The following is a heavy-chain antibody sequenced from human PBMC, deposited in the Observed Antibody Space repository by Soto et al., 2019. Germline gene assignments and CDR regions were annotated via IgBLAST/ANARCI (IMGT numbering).Heavy chain of an antibody. Sequence: QVQLQESGPGLVKPSQTLSLTCTVSGGSISSGGYYWSWIRQHPGKGLEWIGYIYYSGSTYYNPSLNSRVTISVDASKNRFSLKLTSVTAAVTAVYYCARIRSGCFNLDYWGQGTLVTVSA. CDR3: ARIRSGCFNLDY. D-gene: IGHD6-19*01. J-gene: IGHJ4*02. CDR2: IYYSGST. CDR1: GGSISSGGYY. V-gene: IGHV4-31*03.